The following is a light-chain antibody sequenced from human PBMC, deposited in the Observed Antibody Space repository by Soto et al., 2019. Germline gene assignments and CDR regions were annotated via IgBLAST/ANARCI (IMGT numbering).Light chain of an antibody. Sequence: QSALTQPASVSGSPGQSITISCTGTSSDVGGYNYVSWYQQHPGKAPKLMIYDVSNRPSGVSNRFSGSQSGNTASLTISGXXXEDEADYYCSSYTSSSTPHVFGTGTKLTVL. CDR1: SSDVGGYNY. J-gene: IGLJ1*01. CDR2: DVS. V-gene: IGLV2-14*01. CDR3: SSYTSSSTPHV.